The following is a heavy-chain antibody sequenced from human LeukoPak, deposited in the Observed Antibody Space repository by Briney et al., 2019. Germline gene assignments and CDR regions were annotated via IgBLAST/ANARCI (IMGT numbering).Heavy chain of an antibody. CDR3: TRDRGAYNLYDY. V-gene: IGHV3-49*04. CDR1: GFTVSSNY. Sequence: GGSLRLSCAASGFTVSSNYMNWVRQAPGKGLEWVGFIRSKAYGETADYAASVKGRFTISRDDSKAIAYLQMNSLKTEDTAVYHCTRDRGAYNLYDYWGQGTLVTVSS. CDR2: IRSKAYGETA. D-gene: IGHD1-1*01. J-gene: IGHJ4*02.